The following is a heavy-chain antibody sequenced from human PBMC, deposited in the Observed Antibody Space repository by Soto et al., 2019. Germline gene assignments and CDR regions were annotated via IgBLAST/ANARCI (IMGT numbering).Heavy chain of an antibody. V-gene: IGHV1-69*13. D-gene: IGHD2-8*01. J-gene: IGHJ6*02. CDR3: ARVALDCTNGVCYNGMDV. Sequence: SSVKVFCKASGGTFSSYAISCVRQAPGQGLEWMGGIIPIFGTANYAQKFQGRVTITADESTSTAYMELSSLRSEDTAVYYCARVALDCTNGVCYNGMDVWGQGTTVTVSS. CDR2: IIPIFGTA. CDR1: GGTFSSYA.